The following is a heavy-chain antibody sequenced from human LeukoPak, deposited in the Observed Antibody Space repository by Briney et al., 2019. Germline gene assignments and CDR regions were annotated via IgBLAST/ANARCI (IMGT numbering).Heavy chain of an antibody. J-gene: IGHJ4*02. CDR2: IYYSGST. CDR1: GGSISSYY. V-gene: IGHV4-59*12. D-gene: IGHD3-3*01. Sequence: PSETLSLTCTVSGGSISSYYWSCIRQPPGKGLEWIGYIYYSGSTNYNPSLKSRVTISVDTSKNQFSLKLSSVTAADTAVYYCARGDDFWSGYCFDYWGQGTLVTVSS. CDR3: ARGDDFWSGYCFDY.